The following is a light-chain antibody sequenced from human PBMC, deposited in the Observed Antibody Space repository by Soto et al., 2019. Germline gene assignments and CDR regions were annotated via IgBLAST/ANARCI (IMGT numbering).Light chain of an antibody. V-gene: IGLV1-51*02. CDR3: GTWDSSLSAYNYV. CDR2: ENN. J-gene: IGLJ1*01. CDR1: SSNIGNNY. Sequence: QSALTQPPSVSAAPGQKVTISCSGSSSNIGNNYVSWYQQLPGTAPKLLIYENNKRPSGIPDRFSGSKSGTSATLGITGLQTGDEADYYCGTWDSSLSAYNYVFGTGTKVTDL.